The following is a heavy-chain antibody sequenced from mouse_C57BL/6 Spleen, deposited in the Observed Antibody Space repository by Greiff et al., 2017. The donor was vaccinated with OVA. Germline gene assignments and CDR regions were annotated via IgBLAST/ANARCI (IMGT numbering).Heavy chain of an antibody. D-gene: IGHD1-1*01. V-gene: IGHV1-82*01. CDR3: APDYYGSSYDAMDY. CDR1: GYAFSSSW. CDR2: IYPGDGDT. Sequence: QVQLQQSGPELVKPGASVKISCKASGYAFSSSWMNWVKQRPGKGLEWIGRIYPGDGDTNYNGKFKGKATLTADKSSSTAYMQLSSLTSEDSAVYFGAPDYYGSSYDAMDYWGQGTSVTVSS. J-gene: IGHJ4*01.